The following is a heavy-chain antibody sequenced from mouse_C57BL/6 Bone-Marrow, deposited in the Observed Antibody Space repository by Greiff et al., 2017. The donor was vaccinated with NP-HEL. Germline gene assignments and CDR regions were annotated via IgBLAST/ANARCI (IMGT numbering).Heavy chain of an antibody. CDR1: GYAFSSYW. CDR2: IYPGDGDT. V-gene: IGHV1-80*01. Sequence: QVQLQQSGAELVKPGASVKISCKASGYAFSSYWMNWVKQRPGKGLEWIGQIYPGDGDTNYNGKFKGKATLTADKSSSTAYMQLSSLTSEDSAVYFCARSAYGNYVGGVWGTGTTVTVS. D-gene: IGHD2-1*01. J-gene: IGHJ1*03. CDR3: ARSAYGNYVGGV.